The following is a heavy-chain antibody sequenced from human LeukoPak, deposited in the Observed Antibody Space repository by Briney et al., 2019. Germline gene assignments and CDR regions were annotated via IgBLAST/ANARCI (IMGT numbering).Heavy chain of an antibody. Sequence: ASVKVSCKASGYTFTSYDINWVRQATGQGLEWMGWMNPNSGNTGYARKFQGRVTITRNTSISTAYMELSSLRSEDTAVYYCARYGAYYDFWSGYYQYYFDYWGQGTLVTVSS. J-gene: IGHJ4*02. CDR1: GYTFTSYD. D-gene: IGHD3-3*01. CDR3: ARYGAYYDFWSGYYQYYFDY. V-gene: IGHV1-8*03. CDR2: MNPNSGNT.